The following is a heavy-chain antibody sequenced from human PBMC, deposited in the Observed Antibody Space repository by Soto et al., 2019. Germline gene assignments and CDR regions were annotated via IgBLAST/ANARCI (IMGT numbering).Heavy chain of an antibody. J-gene: IGHJ4*02. CDR2: ISSSGLST. D-gene: IGHD2-2*01. Sequence: GRCLRLSCAASRFSFSIYAMNWARQAPGKGLEWVSGISSSGLSTYYADSVKGRFTISRDNSKNTLFLQMNSLRAEDTAVYYCAKIPFLQHEKFGYWGQGTLVTVSS. CDR3: AKIPFLQHEKFGY. V-gene: IGHV3-23*01. CDR1: RFSFSIYA.